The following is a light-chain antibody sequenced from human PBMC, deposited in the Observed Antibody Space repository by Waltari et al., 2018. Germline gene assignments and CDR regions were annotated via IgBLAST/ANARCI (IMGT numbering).Light chain of an antibody. CDR2: KAS. CDR1: QSISNW. Sequence: DIQMTQSPSTLSASVGDRFTITCRASQSISNWLAWYQQKPGKAPKLLIYKASTFESGVPSRFSGSGSGTKFTLTISSLQPDDFATYYCQQYNSYSLLTFGGGTKVEIK. CDR3: QQYNSYSLLT. J-gene: IGKJ4*01. V-gene: IGKV1-5*03.